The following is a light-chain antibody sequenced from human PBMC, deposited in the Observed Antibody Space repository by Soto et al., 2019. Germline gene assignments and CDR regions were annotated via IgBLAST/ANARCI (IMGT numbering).Light chain of an antibody. Sequence: AIQMTQSPSSLSASVGDRVTITCRASQGITNDLGWYQQKPGTAPKLLIYAASSLQSGVPSRFSGSGSGTDFTLTISSLQPEDFATYYGLQDYNYPWTFGQGTKVEIK. CDR2: AAS. J-gene: IGKJ1*01. CDR3: LQDYNYPWT. CDR1: QGITND. V-gene: IGKV1-6*01.